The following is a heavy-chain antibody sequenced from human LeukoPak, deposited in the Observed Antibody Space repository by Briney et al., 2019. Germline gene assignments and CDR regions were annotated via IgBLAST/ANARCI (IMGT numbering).Heavy chain of an antibody. CDR2: IYSGGST. J-gene: IGHJ4*02. CDR1: GFTVSSNY. CDR3: AISGSYLSFDY. V-gene: IGHV3-53*01. D-gene: IGHD1-26*01. Sequence: GGSLRLSCAASGFTVSSNYMSWVRQAPGKGLEWVSVIYSGGSTYYADSVKGRFTISRDNSKNTLYLQMNSLRAEDTAVYYCAISGSYLSFDYWGQGTLVTVSS.